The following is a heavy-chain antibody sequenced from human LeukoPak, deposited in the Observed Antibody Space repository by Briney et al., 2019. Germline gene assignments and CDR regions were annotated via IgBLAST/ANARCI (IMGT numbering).Heavy chain of an antibody. CDR3: ARAADTAMAHFDY. CDR1: GYTFTGYY. CDR2: INPNSGGT. J-gene: IGHJ4*02. V-gene: IGHV1-2*02. Sequence: ASVKVSCKASGYTFTGYYMHWVRQAAGQGLEWMGWINPNSGGTNYAQKFQGRVTMTRDTSISTAYMELSRLRSDDTAVYYCARAADTAMAHFDYWGQGTLVTVS. D-gene: IGHD5-18*01.